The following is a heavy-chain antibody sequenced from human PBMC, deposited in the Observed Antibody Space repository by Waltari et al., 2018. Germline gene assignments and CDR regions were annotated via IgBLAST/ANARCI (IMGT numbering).Heavy chain of an antibody. D-gene: IGHD1-7*01. CDR1: GFTFDDYA. CDR3: AALRYTWNYGGDYFDY. CDR2: ISWNSGSI. J-gene: IGHJ4*02. V-gene: IGHV3-9*01. Sequence: EVQLVESGGGLVQPGRSLRLSCAASGFTFDDYAMHWVRQAPGKGLEWVSGISWNSGSIGYADSVKGRFTISRDNAKNSLYLQMNSLRSEDTAVYYCAALRYTWNYGGDYFDYWGQGTLVTVSS.